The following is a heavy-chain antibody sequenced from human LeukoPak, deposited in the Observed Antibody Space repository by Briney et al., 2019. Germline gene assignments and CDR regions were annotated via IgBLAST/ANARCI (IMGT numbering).Heavy chain of an antibody. CDR1: GFTFTSSA. D-gene: IGHD1-20*01. J-gene: IGHJ4*02. V-gene: IGHV1-58*01. CDR2: IVVGSGNT. CDR3: AEDLTDNWNLDY. Sequence: GTSVKVSCKASGFTFTSSAVQWVRQARGQRLEWIGWIVVGSGNTNYAQKFQERVTITRDMSTSTAYMELSSLRSEDTAVYYCAEDLTDNWNLDYWGQGTLVTVSS.